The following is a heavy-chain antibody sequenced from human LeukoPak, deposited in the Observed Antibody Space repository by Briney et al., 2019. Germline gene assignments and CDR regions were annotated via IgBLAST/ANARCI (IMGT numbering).Heavy chain of an antibody. D-gene: IGHD3-22*01. J-gene: IGHJ3*02. CDR3: ARGRKNYYDSSGYYTDAFDI. Sequence: ASVKVSCKASGYTFTSYGISWVRQAPGQGLERMGWISAYNGNTNYAQKLQGRVTMTTDTSTSTAYMELRSLRSDDTAVYYCARGRKNYYDSSGYYTDAFDIWGQGTMVTVSS. CDR2: ISAYNGNT. CDR1: GYTFTSYG. V-gene: IGHV1-18*01.